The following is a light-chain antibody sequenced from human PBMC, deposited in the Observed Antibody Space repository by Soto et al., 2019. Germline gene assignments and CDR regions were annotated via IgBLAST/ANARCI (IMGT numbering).Light chain of an antibody. J-gene: IGLJ2*01. V-gene: IGLV1-40*01. CDR1: ASNIGASFD. CDR2: AYT. CDR3: QSYDSTLRGLV. Sequence: QSVLTQPPSVSGAPGQGVTISCTGSASNIGASFDVHWYQQLPGAAPKLLIYAYTNRPSGVPDRFSGSKSGPSASLAITALQAEDEADYYCQSYDSTLRGLVFGGGTKVTVL.